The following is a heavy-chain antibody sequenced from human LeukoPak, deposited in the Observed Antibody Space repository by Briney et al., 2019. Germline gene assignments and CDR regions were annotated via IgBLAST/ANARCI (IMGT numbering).Heavy chain of an antibody. D-gene: IGHD6-19*01. V-gene: IGHV1-2*02. CDR3: ARAPYSSGWYSYYYYYMDV. Sequence: VASVKVSCKASGYTFTGYYMHWVRQAPGQGLEWMGWINPNSGGTNYAQKFQGRVTMTRDTSISTAYMELSRLRSDGTAVYYCARAPYSSGWYSYYYYYMDVWGKGTTVTVSS. J-gene: IGHJ6*03. CDR1: GYTFTGYY. CDR2: INPNSGGT.